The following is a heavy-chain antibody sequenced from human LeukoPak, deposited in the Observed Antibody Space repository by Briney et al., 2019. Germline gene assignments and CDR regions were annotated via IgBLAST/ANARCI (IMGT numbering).Heavy chain of an antibody. Sequence: SETLSLTCTVSGGSISSSSYYWGWIRQPPGKGLEWIGSIYYSGSTYYNPSLKSRVTISVDTSKNQFSLKLSSVTTADTAVYYYARPVVLRYFDRYYFDYWGQGTLVTVSS. J-gene: IGHJ4*02. CDR2: IYYSGST. CDR3: ARPVVLRYFDRYYFDY. V-gene: IGHV4-39*01. CDR1: GGSISSSSYY. D-gene: IGHD3-9*01.